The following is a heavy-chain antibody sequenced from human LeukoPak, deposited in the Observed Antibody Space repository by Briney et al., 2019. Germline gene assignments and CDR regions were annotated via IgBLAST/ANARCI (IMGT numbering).Heavy chain of an antibody. CDR1: GFTFSSYE. CDR3: ASEERYYYDSSGYPTLDY. V-gene: IGHV3-48*03. J-gene: IGHJ4*02. Sequence: PGGSLRLSCAASGFTFSSYEMNWVRQAPGKGLEWVSYISSSGSTIYYADSVKGRFTISRDNAKNSLYLEMNSLRVEDTAVYYCASEERYYYDSSGYPTLDYWGQGTLVTVSS. D-gene: IGHD3-22*01. CDR2: ISSSGSTI.